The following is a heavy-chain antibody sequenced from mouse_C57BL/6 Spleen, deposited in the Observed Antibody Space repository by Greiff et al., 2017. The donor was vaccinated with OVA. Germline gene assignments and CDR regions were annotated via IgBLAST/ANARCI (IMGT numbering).Heavy chain of an antibody. CDR1: GYTFTSYW. J-gene: IGHJ1*03. V-gene: IGHV1-50*01. CDR3: ARRDGSSYGWYFDV. CDR2: IDPSDSYT. D-gene: IGHD1-1*01. Sequence: QVQLQQPGAELVKPGASVKLSCKASGYTFTSYWMQWVKQRPGQGLEWIGEIDPSDSYTNYNQKFKGKATLTVDTSSSTAYMQLSSLTSEDSAVYYCARRDGSSYGWYFDVWGTGTTVTVSS.